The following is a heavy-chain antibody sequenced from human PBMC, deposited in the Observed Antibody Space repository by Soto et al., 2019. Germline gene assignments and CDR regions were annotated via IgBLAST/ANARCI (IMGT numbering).Heavy chain of an antibody. Sequence: ASVKVSCKASGYTFTSYGISWVRQAPGQGLEWMGWISAYNGNTNYAQKLQGRVTMTTDTSTSTAYMELRSLRSDDTAVYYCARVYSSGLLWFDPAQYYFDYWGQGTLVTVSS. CDR1: GYTFTSYG. CDR3: ARVYSSGLLWFDPAQYYFDY. CDR2: ISAYNGNT. D-gene: IGHD3-10*01. J-gene: IGHJ4*02. V-gene: IGHV1-18*01.